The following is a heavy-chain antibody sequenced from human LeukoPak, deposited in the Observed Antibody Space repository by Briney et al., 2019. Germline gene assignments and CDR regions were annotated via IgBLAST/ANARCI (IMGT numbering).Heavy chain of an antibody. D-gene: IGHD6-19*01. CDR3: ARAGAVAGTYDAFDI. J-gene: IGHJ3*02. CDR1: GGTSSSYA. Sequence: ASVKVSCKASGGTSSSYAISWVRQAPGQGLEWMGRIIPILGIANYAQKFQGRVTITADKSTSTAYMELSSLRSEDTAVYYCARAGAVAGTYDAFDIWGQGTMVTVSS. CDR2: IIPILGIA. V-gene: IGHV1-69*04.